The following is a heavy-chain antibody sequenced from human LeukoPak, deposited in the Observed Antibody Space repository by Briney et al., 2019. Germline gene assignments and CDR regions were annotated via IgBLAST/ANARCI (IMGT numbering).Heavy chain of an antibody. CDR3: AKGPGHDY. CDR2: ISGSGGVYT. Sequence: PGGSLRLSCAASGFIFSSNIMNWVRQAPGKGLEWVSTISGSGGVYTYYADSVKGRFTISRDNSKNTLYLQMNSLRAEDTAVYYCAKGPGHDYWGQGTLATVSS. V-gene: IGHV3-23*01. J-gene: IGHJ4*02. CDR1: GFIFSSNI.